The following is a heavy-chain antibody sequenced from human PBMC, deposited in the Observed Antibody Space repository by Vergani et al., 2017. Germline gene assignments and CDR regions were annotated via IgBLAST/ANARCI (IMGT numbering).Heavy chain of an antibody. CDR1: GYTFTSYD. J-gene: IGHJ4*02. CDR3: AKVPSSDYGDYGY. Sequence: QVQLVQSGAEVKKPGASVKVSCKASGYTFTSYDINWVRQATGQGLEWMGWMNPNSGNTGYAQKFQGRVTMPRNTSISTAYMELSSLRSEDTAVYYCAKVPSSDYGDYGYWGQGTLVTVSS. D-gene: IGHD4-17*01. CDR2: MNPNSGNT. V-gene: IGHV1-8*01.